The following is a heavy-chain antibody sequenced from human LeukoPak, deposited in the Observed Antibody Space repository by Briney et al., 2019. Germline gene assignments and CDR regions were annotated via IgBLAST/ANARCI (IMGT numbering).Heavy chain of an antibody. Sequence: GRSLRLSCAASGFTFSSYAMHWVRQAPGKGLEWVAVISYDGSNKYYADSVKGRFTISRDNSKNTLYLQMNSPRAEDTAVYYCARVRYYDSSGYSDYYYYYGMDVWGQGTTVTVSS. D-gene: IGHD3-22*01. CDR1: GFTFSSYA. V-gene: IGHV3-30-3*01. CDR3: ARVRYYDSSGYSDYYYYYGMDV. J-gene: IGHJ6*02. CDR2: ISYDGSNK.